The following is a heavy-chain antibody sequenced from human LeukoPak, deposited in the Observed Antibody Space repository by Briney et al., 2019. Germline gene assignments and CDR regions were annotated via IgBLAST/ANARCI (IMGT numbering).Heavy chain of an antibody. D-gene: IGHD2/OR15-2a*01. CDR2: IKNGGTT. CDR1: GFTFTDAW. Sequence: GGSLRLSCAASGFTFTDAWLSWVRQAPGKGLEWVGRIKNGGTTDYAAPVEGRFTISRDDSKATLYLQMNSPKTEDTAMYYCTTVSHFYLGGQGTLVTVSS. CDR3: TTVSHFYL. J-gene: IGHJ4*02. V-gene: IGHV3-15*01.